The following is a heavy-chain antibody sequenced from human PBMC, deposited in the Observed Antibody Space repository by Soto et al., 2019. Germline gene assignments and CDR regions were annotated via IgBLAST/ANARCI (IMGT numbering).Heavy chain of an antibody. V-gene: IGHV1-2*02. J-gene: IGHJ1*01. Sequence: QVQLVQSGAEVKKPGASVKVSCKASGYTFTGYYMHWVRQAPGQGLEWMGWINPNSGGTNYAQKVQGRVTMTRDTSISTAYMELSRLRSDDTAVYYCARSLLGYCSGGSCYSGYFQHWGQGTLVTVSS. D-gene: IGHD2-15*01. CDR1: GYTFTGYY. CDR2: INPNSGGT. CDR3: ARSLLGYCSGGSCYSGYFQH.